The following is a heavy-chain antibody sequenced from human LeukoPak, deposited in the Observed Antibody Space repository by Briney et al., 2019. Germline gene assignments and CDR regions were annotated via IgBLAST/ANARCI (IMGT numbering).Heavy chain of an antibody. D-gene: IGHD6-6*01. CDR2: INHSGST. CDR1: GGAFSGYY. Sequence: PSETLSLTCAVYGGAFSGYYWSWIRQPPGKGLEWIGEINHSGSTNYNPSLKSRVTISVDTSKNQFSLKLSSVTAADTAVYYCARAPRAARPNNWFDPRGQGTLVTVSS. CDR3: ARAPRAARPNNWFDP. V-gene: IGHV4-34*01. J-gene: IGHJ5*02.